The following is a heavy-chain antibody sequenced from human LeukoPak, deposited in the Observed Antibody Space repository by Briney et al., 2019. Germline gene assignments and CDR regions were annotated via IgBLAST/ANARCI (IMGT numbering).Heavy chain of an antibody. Sequence: ASVKVSCKASGGTFSSYAISWVRQAPGQGLEWMGGIIPIFGAANYAQKFQGRVTITADESTSTAYMELSSLRSEDTAVYYCARDGNDWGETWFDPWGQGTLVTVSS. J-gene: IGHJ5*02. CDR1: GGTFSSYA. CDR3: ARDGNDWGETWFDP. D-gene: IGHD1-1*01. CDR2: IIPIFGAA. V-gene: IGHV1-69*13.